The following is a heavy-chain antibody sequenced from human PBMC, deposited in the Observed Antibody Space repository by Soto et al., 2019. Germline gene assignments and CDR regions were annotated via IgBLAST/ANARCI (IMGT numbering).Heavy chain of an antibody. V-gene: IGHV1-18*01. CDR1: GYTCTSYG. CDR3: ARDSSVVSGYSYGEFDS. D-gene: IGHD5-18*01. J-gene: IGHJ4*02. Sequence: VKVAWRAFGYTCTSYGISCLRKATGQGLEWMGWISAYNGNTNYAQKLQGRVTMTTDTSTSTAYMELRSLRSDDTAVYYCARDSSVVSGYSYGEFDSWGQGTLVTVPS. CDR2: ISAYNGNT.